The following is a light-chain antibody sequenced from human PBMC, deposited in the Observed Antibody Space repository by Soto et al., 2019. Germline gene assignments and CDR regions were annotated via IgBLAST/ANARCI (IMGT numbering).Light chain of an antibody. CDR3: QQYNDWPIT. CDR2: GAS. CDR1: QSVSSSY. J-gene: IGKJ5*01. V-gene: IGKV3D-20*02. Sequence: VMTQSPATLSVSPWERATLSCRASQSVSSSYLAWYQQKPGQAPRLLIYGASSRATGIPDRFSGSGSGTDFTLTISRLEPEDFAVYYCQQYNDWPITFGQGTRLEIK.